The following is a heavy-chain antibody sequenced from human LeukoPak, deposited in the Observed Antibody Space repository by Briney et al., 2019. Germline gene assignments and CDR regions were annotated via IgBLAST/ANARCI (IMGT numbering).Heavy chain of an antibody. CDR1: GYSISSGYY. D-gene: IGHD3-16*01. CDR2: IYHSGST. V-gene: IGHV4-38-2*02. J-gene: IGHJ5*02. Sequence: PSETLSLTCTVSGYSISSGYYWGWIRQPPGKGLEWIGSIYHSGSTYYNPSLKSRVTISVDTSKNQFSLKLSSVTAADTAVYYCASLGSYKNWFDPWGQGTLVTVSS. CDR3: ASLGSYKNWFDP.